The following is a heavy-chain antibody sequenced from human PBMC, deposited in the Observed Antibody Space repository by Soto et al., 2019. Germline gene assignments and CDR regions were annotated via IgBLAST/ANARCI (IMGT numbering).Heavy chain of an antibody. Sequence: SETLSLTCTVSGGSISSGGYYWSWIRQHPGKGLEWIGYIYYSGSTYYNPSLKSRVTISVDTSKNQFSLKLSSVTAADTAVYYCARGRFGDYDYYYYYYMDVWGQGTTVTVSS. D-gene: IGHD3-10*01. V-gene: IGHV4-31*03. CDR1: GGSISSGGYY. J-gene: IGHJ6*03. CDR2: IYYSGST. CDR3: ARGRFGDYDYYYYYYMDV.